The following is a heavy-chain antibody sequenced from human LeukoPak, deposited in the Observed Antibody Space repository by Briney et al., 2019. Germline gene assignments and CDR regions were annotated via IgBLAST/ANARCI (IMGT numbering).Heavy chain of an antibody. CDR1: GFTVSSNY. V-gene: IGHV3-53*01. CDR2: ILSGGST. CDR3: AREMTYYDSSGYYYAQYYFDY. J-gene: IGHJ4*02. Sequence: GGSLRLSCAASGFTVSSNYMDWVRQAPGKGLDWVAVILSGGSTYYADSVKGRFTISRDDSKSTVYLQMNSLRAEDTAVYYCAREMTYYDSSGYYYAQYYFDYWGQGTLVTVSS. D-gene: IGHD3-22*01.